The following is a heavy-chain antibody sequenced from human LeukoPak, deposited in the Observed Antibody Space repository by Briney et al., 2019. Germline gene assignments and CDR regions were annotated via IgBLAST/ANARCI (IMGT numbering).Heavy chain of an antibody. CDR3: ARSLIPYCSSTSCYTFGY. V-gene: IGHV5-51*01. Sequence: GESLKISCKGSGYSFTSYWIGWVRQMPGKGLEWMGIIYPGDSDTRYSPSFQGQVTISADKSISTAYLQWSSLKASDTAMYYCARSLIPYCSSTSCYTFGYWGQGTLVTVSS. J-gene: IGHJ4*02. CDR2: IYPGDSDT. D-gene: IGHD2-2*02. CDR1: GYSFTSYW.